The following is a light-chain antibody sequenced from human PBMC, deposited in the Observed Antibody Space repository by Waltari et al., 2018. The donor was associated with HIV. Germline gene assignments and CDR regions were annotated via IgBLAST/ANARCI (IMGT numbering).Light chain of an antibody. CDR2: GAF. CDR3: QQYNRWPLT. Sequence: EIVMTQSPATLSVSPGERVSLSCRASQNIGINLAWFQQKPGQAPRVLVYGAFSRATGIPARFSGRGSGTEFTLTNARLQSEDSTVYFCQQYNRWPLTFGQGTRLEIK. CDR1: QNIGIN. J-gene: IGKJ5*01. V-gene: IGKV3-15*01.